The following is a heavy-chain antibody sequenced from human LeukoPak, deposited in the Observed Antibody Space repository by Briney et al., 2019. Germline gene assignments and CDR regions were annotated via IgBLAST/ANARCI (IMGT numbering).Heavy chain of an antibody. V-gene: IGHV4-39*07. CDR1: GGSISSSSYY. D-gene: IGHD4-23*01. CDR3: ARTPGLRWLNYFDY. CDR2: IYYSGST. J-gene: IGHJ4*02. Sequence: SETLSLTCTVSGGSISSSSYYWGWICQPPGKGLEWIGSIYYSGSTYYNPSLKSRVTISVDTSKNQFSLKLSSVTAADTAVYYSARTPGLRWLNYFDYWGQGTLVTVSS.